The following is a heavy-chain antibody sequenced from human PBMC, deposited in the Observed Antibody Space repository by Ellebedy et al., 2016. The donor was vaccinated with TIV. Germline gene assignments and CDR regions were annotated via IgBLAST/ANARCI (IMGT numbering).Heavy chain of an antibody. CDR3: VKDAGYYYDSSLI. J-gene: IGHJ4*02. CDR1: GFTFSSYA. D-gene: IGHD3-22*01. CDR2: ISSNGGST. V-gene: IGHV3-64D*06. Sequence: GGSLRLXXSASGFTFSSYAMHWVRQAPGKGLEYVSAISSNGGSTYYADSVKGRFTISRDNSKNTLYLQMSSLRAEDTAVYYCVKDAGYYYDSSLIWGQGTLVTVSS.